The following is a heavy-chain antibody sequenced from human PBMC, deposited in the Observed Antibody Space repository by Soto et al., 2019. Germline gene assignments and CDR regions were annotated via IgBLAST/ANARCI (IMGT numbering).Heavy chain of an antibody. CDR1: GYTFTSYD. V-gene: IGHV1-8*01. CDR3: ARARTGTTYYGMDV. D-gene: IGHD1-7*01. J-gene: IGHJ6*02. Sequence: QVQLVQSGAEVKKPGASVKVSCKASGYTFTSYDINWVRQATGQGLEWMGWMNPNSGNTGYAQKLQGGVTMTRNTSISTAYLELSSLRSEETAVYYCARARTGTTYYGMDVWGQGTTVTVSS. CDR2: MNPNSGNT.